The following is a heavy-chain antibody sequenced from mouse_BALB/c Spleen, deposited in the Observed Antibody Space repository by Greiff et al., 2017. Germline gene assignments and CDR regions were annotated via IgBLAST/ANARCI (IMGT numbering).Heavy chain of an antibody. Sequence: VQLKESGPSLVKPSQTLSLTCSVTGDSITSGYWNWIRKFPGNKLEYMGYISYSGSTYYNPSLKSRISITRDTSKNQYYLQLNSVTTEDTATYYCARGEGGYYDYAMDYWGQGTSVTVSS. CDR2: ISYSGST. D-gene: IGHD2-3*01. CDR1: GDSITSGY. J-gene: IGHJ4*01. CDR3: ARGEGGYYDYAMDY. V-gene: IGHV3-8*02.